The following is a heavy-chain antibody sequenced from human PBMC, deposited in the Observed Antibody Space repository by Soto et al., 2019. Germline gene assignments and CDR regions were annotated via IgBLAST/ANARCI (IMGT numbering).Heavy chain of an antibody. CDR3: AKDRRAFYGDYDWGEVDY. J-gene: IGHJ4*02. CDR2: ISYDGSNK. V-gene: IGHV3-30*18. CDR1: GFTFSSYG. Sequence: QVQLVESGGGVVQPGRSLRLSCAASGFTFSSYGMHWVRQAPGKGLEWGAVISYDGSNKYYADSVKGRFTISRDNSKNTLYLQMNSLRAEDTAVYYCAKDRRAFYGDYDWGEVDYWGQGTLVTVSS. D-gene: IGHD4-17*01.